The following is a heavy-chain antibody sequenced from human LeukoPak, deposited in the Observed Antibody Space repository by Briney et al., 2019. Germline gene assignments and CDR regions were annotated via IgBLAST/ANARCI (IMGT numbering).Heavy chain of an antibody. CDR1: GFTFSSYA. CDR2: IPYDGSNK. Sequence: GGSLRLSCAASGFTFSSYAMHWVRQAPGKGLEWVAVIPYDGSNKYYADPVRGRFTISRDNSKNTLYLQMNSLRAEDTAVYYCARVRPNKYCSGGSCYQTGGMDVWGQGTTVTVSS. J-gene: IGHJ6*02. D-gene: IGHD2-15*01. V-gene: IGHV3-30-3*01. CDR3: ARVRPNKYCSGGSCYQTGGMDV.